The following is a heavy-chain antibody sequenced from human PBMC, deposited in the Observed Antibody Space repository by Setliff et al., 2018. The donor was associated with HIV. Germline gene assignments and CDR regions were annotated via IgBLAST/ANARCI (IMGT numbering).Heavy chain of an antibody. V-gene: IGHV4-38-2*01. CDR1: GYSISSGYY. CDR2: VHHSGST. CDR3: ARGEQDIVLMVYARGYYYMDV. D-gene: IGHD2-8*01. Sequence: PSETLSLTCAVSGYSISSGYYWGWIRQPPGKGLEWIGEVHHSGSTNYNPSLKSRVTISVDTSKNQFSLKLSSVTAADTAVYYCARGEQDIVLMVYARGYYYMDVWGKGTTVTVSS. J-gene: IGHJ6*03.